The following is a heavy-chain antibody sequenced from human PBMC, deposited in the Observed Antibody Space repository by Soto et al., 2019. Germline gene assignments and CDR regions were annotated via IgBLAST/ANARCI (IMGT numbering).Heavy chain of an antibody. Sequence: ASVKVSCKASGYTFTGYYMHWVRQAPGQGLEWMGWINPNSGGTNYAQKFQGWVTMTRDTSISTAYMELSRLRSDDTAVYYCARGEQWLEGRYYYYYYMDVWGKGTTVTVSS. D-gene: IGHD6-19*01. J-gene: IGHJ6*03. V-gene: IGHV1-2*04. CDR3: ARGEQWLEGRYYYYYYMDV. CDR1: GYTFTGYY. CDR2: INPNSGGT.